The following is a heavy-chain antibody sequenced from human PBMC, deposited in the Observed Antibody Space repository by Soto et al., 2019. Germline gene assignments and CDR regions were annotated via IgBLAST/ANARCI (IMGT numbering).Heavy chain of an antibody. J-gene: IGHJ6*02. D-gene: IGHD6-13*01. V-gene: IGHV1-8*01. CDR3: ARDPPGYSSSWYLTYYYYGMDV. CDR2: MNPNSGNT. Sequence: QVQLVQSGAEVKKPGASVKVSCKASGYTFTSYDINWVRQATGQGLEWMGWMNPNSGNTGYAQKFQGRVTMTRNTSISTAYTELSSLRSEDTAVYYCARDPPGYSSSWYLTYYYYGMDVWGQGTTVTVSS. CDR1: GYTFTSYD.